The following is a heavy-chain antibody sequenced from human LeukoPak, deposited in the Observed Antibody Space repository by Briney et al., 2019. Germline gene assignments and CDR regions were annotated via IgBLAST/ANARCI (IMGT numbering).Heavy chain of an antibody. Sequence: ASVKVSCKASGYTFTIYGISWVRQAPGQGLEWMGWISAYNGNTNYAQKLQGRVTMTTDTSTSTAYMELRSLRADYTAVYDCARDRSPYSGSYCYWGQGTLVTVSS. D-gene: IGHD1-26*01. CDR3: ARDRSPYSGSYCY. V-gene: IGHV1-18*01. CDR1: GYTFTIYG. J-gene: IGHJ4*02. CDR2: ISAYNGNT.